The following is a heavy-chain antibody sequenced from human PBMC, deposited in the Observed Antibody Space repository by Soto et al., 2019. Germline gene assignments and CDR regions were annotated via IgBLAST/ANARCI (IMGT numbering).Heavy chain of an antibody. D-gene: IGHD6-13*01. V-gene: IGHV3-7*01. J-gene: IGHJ4*02. Sequence: GGSLRLSCAASGFTFSSYWMSWVRQAPGKGLEWVANIKQDGSEKYYVDSVKGRFTISRDNAKNSLYLQMNSLRAEDTAVYYCAREGWQQLAPRVYWGQGTLVTVSS. CDR1: GFTFSSYW. CDR3: AREGWQQLAPRVY. CDR2: IKQDGSEK.